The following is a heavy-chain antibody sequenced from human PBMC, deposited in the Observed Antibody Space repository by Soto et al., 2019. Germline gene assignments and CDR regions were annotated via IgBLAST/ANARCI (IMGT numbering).Heavy chain of an antibody. CDR1: GGSISSGDYY. D-gene: IGHD2-21*02. J-gene: IGHJ4*02. Sequence: SETLSLTCTVSGGSISSGDYYWSWIRQPPGKGLEWIGYIYYSGSTYYNPSLKSRVTISVDTSKNQFSPKLSSVTAADTAVYYCARDGVGGDRRRGYFDYWGQGTLVTVSS. CDR2: IYYSGST. V-gene: IGHV4-30-4*01. CDR3: ARDGVGGDRRRGYFDY.